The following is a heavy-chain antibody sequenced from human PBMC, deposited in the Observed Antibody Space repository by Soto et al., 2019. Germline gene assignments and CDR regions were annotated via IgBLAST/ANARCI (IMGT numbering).Heavy chain of an antibody. CDR1: GFTFSSYS. J-gene: IGHJ6*02. CDR2: ISSSSSYI. D-gene: IGHD6-19*01. CDR3: AEVAEAPYYYGMDV. V-gene: IGHV3-21*01. Sequence: GGSLRLSCAASGFTFSSYSMNWVRQAPGKGLEWVSSISSSSSYIYYADSVKGRFTISRDNAKNSLYLQMNSLRAEDTAVYYCAEVAEAPYYYGMDVWGQGTTVTVSS.